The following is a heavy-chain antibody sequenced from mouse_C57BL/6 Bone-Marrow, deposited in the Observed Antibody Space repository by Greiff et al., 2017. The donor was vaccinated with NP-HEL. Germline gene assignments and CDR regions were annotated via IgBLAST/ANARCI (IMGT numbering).Heavy chain of an antibody. CDR2: FYPGSGSI. D-gene: IGHD4-1*01. CDR1: GYTFTEYT. Sequence: VKLMESGAELVKPGASVKLSCKASGYTFTEYTIHWVKQRSGQGLEWIGWFYPGSGSIKYNEKFKDKATLTADKSSSTVYMELSRLTSEDSAVYFCARHDITGSWFAYWGQGTLVTVSA. CDR3: ARHDITGSWFAY. J-gene: IGHJ3*01. V-gene: IGHV1-62-2*01.